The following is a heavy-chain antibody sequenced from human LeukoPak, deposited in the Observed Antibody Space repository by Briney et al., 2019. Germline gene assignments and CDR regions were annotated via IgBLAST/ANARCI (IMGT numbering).Heavy chain of an antibody. V-gene: IGHV4-39*01. D-gene: IGHD1-26*01. CDR3: ARHGGPSGTYYFDS. Sequence: SETLSLTCTVYGGSISSSSHFWGWIRQPPGKGLEWIGSIYYSGSTYYNPSLESRVTISVDTSKNQFSLKVASVTAADTAVYYCARHGGPSGTYYFDSWGQGTLVTASS. J-gene: IGHJ4*02. CDR1: GGSISSSSHF. CDR2: IYYSGST.